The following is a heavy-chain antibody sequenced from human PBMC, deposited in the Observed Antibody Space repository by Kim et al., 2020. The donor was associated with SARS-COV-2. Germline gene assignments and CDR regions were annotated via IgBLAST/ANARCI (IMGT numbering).Heavy chain of an antibody. CDR1: TFTFNNYW. CDR2: IKEDGSEK. J-gene: IGHJ6*02. Sequence: GGSLRLSCAASTFTFNNYWMTWVRQAPGKGLEWVANIKEDGSEKYYVDSVQGRFTISRDNAKNSLYLQMNSLRDEDTAVYYCAREYCSISSCGGQHYNALDAWGQGTTVTVSS. CDR3: AREYCSISSCGGQHYNALDA. V-gene: IGHV3-7*03. D-gene: IGHD2-2*01.